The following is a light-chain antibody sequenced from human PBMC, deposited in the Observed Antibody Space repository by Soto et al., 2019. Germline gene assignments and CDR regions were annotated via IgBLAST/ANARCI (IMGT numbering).Light chain of an antibody. Sequence: QSVLTQPASVSGSPGQSITISCSGTSSDVGSYNFVSWYQHHPGKAPKLMIYDVSNRPSGVSNRFSGSKSGNTASLTISGLQAEDEADYYCCSYTTSSTLVFDGGTKVTVL. CDR3: CSYTTSSTLV. CDR1: SSDVGSYNF. CDR2: DVS. V-gene: IGLV2-14*03. J-gene: IGLJ3*02.